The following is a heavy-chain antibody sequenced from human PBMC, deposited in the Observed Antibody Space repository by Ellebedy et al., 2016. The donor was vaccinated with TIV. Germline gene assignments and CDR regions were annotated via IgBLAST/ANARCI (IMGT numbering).Heavy chain of an antibody. Sequence: GESLKISCAASGLTFSSHAMSWVRQAPGKGLEWVSSITESGGNTYYADSVKGRFTISRDNSKDTLFLQMNSLRAEDTAIYSCARDPVGVGPAFEVWGQGTMVTVSS. V-gene: IGHV3-23*01. J-gene: IGHJ3*01. CDR3: ARDPVGVGPAFEV. CDR1: GLTFSSHA. CDR2: ITESGGNT. D-gene: IGHD4-23*01.